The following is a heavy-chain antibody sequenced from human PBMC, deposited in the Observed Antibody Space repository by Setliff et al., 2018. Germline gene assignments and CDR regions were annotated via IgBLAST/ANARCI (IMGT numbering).Heavy chain of an antibody. Sequence: ASVKVSCKASGYTFTSYGISWVRQAPGQGLEWMGWISAYNGNTNYAQKLQGRVTMTTGTSTSTAYMELRSLRSDDTAVYYCAREKFYYDGSGYYFDYWGQGTLVTVSS. CDR2: ISAYNGNT. CDR1: GYTFTSYG. J-gene: IGHJ4*02. D-gene: IGHD3-22*01. V-gene: IGHV1-18*01. CDR3: AREKFYYDGSGYYFDY.